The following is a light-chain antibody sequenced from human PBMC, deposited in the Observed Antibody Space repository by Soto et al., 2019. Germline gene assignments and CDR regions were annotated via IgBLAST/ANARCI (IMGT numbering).Light chain of an antibody. Sequence: ELVLTQSLGTLALSPGERVTLSCRASQSVTYRYLAWYQQKPGQAPRLLIHGASNRATGIPDRFSGSGSETDFSLTINRLEPEDFAVYFCQQYGSSPITFGQGTRLEI. J-gene: IGKJ5*01. V-gene: IGKV3-20*01. CDR1: QSVTYRY. CDR2: GAS. CDR3: QQYGSSPIT.